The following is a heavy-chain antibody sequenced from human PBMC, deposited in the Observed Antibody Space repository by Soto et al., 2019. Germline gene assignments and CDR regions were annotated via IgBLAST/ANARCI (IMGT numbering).Heavy chain of an antibody. D-gene: IGHD3-16*01. Sequence: QVQLVQSGAEVKKPGSSVKVSCKASGGTFSTYAISWVRQAPGQGLEWMGRIIPMFATANYAQKFQGRFTITADDFTNTVYMEVSSLRSEDTAVYYCATGTPNFGAAVDHWGQGTLVTVSS. CDR2: IIPMFATA. J-gene: IGHJ4*02. V-gene: IGHV1-69*01. CDR3: ATGTPNFGAAVDH. CDR1: GGTFSTYA.